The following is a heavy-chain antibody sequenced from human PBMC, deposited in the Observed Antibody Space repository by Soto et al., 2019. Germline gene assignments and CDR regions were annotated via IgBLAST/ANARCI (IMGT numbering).Heavy chain of an antibody. J-gene: IGHJ5*02. CDR1: GGSISSYY. D-gene: IGHD3-10*01. CDR3: ARDTSHYYGSGSYWFDP. V-gene: IGHV4-4*07. Sequence: SETLSLTCTDSGGSISSYYWSWIRQPAGKGLEWIGRIYTSGSTNYNPSLKSRVTMSVDTSKNQFSLKLSSVTAADTAVYYCARDTSHYYGSGSYWFDPWGQGTLVTVSS. CDR2: IYTSGST.